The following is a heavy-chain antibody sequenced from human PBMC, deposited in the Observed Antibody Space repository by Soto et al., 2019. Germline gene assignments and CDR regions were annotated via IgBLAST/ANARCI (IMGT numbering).Heavy chain of an antibody. J-gene: IGHJ2*01. CDR1: GFTFPGFG. CDR2: ITASNGNT. CDR3: ARGYSYGSYWYFDL. V-gene: IGHV1-18*04. D-gene: IGHD5-18*01. Sequence: QLQLVQSGTEVKTPGASVKVSCKASGFTFPGFGITWVRQAPGQGLEWMGWITASNGNTNYAQNLQGRVTMTTDTSTSTAYMELWRLSSDDTAVYYCARGYSYGSYWYFDLWGRGTLVTVSS.